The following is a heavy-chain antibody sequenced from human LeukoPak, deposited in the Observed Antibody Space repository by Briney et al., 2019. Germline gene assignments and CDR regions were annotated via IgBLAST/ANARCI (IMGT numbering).Heavy chain of an antibody. CDR1: GGSISSGSYY. Sequence: SQTLSLTCTVSGGSISSGSYYWSWIRQPAGKGLEWIGRIYTSGSTNYNPSLKSRVTISVDTSKNQFSLKLSSVTAADTAVHYCARSMMVYYFDYWGQGTLVTVSS. D-gene: IGHD3-10*01. CDR2: IYTSGST. V-gene: IGHV4-61*02. J-gene: IGHJ4*02. CDR3: ARSMMVYYFDY.